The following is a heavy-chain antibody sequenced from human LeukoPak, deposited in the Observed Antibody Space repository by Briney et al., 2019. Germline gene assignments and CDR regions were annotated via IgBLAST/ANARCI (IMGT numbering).Heavy chain of an antibody. J-gene: IGHJ6*03. D-gene: IGHD6-19*01. Sequence: SVKVSCKASGGPFSSYAISWVRQAPGQGLEWMGRIIPIFGTANYAQKFQGNVTITTEQSTSTAYMELSSLRSEDTAVYYCARGISSGWTDYYYYYMDVWGKGTTVTVSS. CDR2: IIPIFGTA. CDR3: ARGISSGWTDYYYYYMDV. CDR1: GGPFSSYA. V-gene: IGHV1-69*05.